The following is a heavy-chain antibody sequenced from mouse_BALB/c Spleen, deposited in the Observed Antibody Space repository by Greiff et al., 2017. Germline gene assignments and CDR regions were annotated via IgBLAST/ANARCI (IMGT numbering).Heavy chain of an antibody. CDR2: IWAGGST. J-gene: IGHJ4*01. V-gene: IGHV2-9*02. CDR1: GFSLTSYG. Sequence: VMLVESGPGLVAPSQSLSITCTVSGFSLTSYGVHWVRQPPGKGLEWLGVIWAGGSTNYNSALMSRLSISKDNSKSQVFLKMNSLQTDDTAMYYCASLFREDYYAMDYWGQGTSVTVSS. CDR3: ASLFREDYYAMDY.